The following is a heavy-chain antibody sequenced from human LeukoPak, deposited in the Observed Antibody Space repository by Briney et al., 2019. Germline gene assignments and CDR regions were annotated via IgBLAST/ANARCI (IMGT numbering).Heavy chain of an antibody. V-gene: IGHV1-69*13. CDR2: IIPIFGTA. D-gene: IGHD6-6*01. Sequence: SVKVSCKASGGTFSSYAISWVRQAPAQGLEWMGGIIPIFGTANYAQKFQGRVTITADESTSTAYMELSSLRSEDTAVYYCARDVEYSSSSVWFDPWGQGTLVTVSS. CDR3: ARDVEYSSSSVWFDP. J-gene: IGHJ5*02. CDR1: GGTFSSYA.